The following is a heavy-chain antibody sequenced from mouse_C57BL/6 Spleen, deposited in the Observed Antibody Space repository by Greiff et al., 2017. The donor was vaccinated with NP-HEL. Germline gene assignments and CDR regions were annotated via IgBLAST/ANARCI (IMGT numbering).Heavy chain of an antibody. CDR1: GYTFTSYT. Sequence: VQLQQSGAELARPGASVKMSCKASGYTFTSYTMHWVKQRPGQGLEWIGYINPSSGYTKYNQKFKDKATLTADKSSSTAYMQLSSLTSEDSAVYYCARDSYGSSYAMDYWGQGTSVTVSS. CDR2: INPSSGYT. CDR3: ARDSYGSSYAMDY. D-gene: IGHD1-1*01. V-gene: IGHV1-4*01. J-gene: IGHJ4*01.